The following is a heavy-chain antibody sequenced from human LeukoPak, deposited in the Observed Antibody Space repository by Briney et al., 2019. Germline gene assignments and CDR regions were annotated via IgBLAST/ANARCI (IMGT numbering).Heavy chain of an antibody. Sequence: PSETLSLTCTFSDGDINTSPYYWGWIRQPPGKGLQWIGSVYYSGSTYYSPSLKSRVTISVDTSKKQFSLKLNSVTAADTAVYYCARQTNRGAGNFDSWGQGTLVTVSS. CDR2: VYYSGST. J-gene: IGHJ4*02. V-gene: IGHV4-39*01. CDR1: DGDINTSPYY. D-gene: IGHD1-1*01. CDR3: ARQTNRGAGNFDS.